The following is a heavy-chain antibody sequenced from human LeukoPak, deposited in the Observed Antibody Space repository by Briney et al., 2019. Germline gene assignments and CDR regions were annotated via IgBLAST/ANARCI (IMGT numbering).Heavy chain of an antibody. CDR1: GFTFSSSA. CDR2: ISGSGGST. J-gene: IGHJ4*02. D-gene: IGHD5-24*01. CDR3: AKSGYTRFDY. V-gene: IGHV3-23*01. Sequence: PGGTLRLSCAASGFTFSSSAMSWVRQAPGKGLEWVSTISGSGGSTYYADSVKGRFTISRDNSKNTLYLQMNSLRAEDTAVYYCAKSGYTRFDYWGQGTLVTVSS.